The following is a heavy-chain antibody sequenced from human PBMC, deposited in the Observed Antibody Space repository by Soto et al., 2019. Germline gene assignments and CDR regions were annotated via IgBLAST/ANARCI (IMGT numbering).Heavy chain of an antibody. D-gene: IGHD2-15*01. Sequence: ASVKVSCKASGYTFTSYAMHWVRQAPGQRLEWMGWINAGNGNTKYSQKFQGRVTITRDTSASTAYMELSSLRSEDTAVYYCARGAVVAATYWFDPWGQGTLVTVSS. CDR2: INAGNGNT. CDR1: GYTFTSYA. J-gene: IGHJ5*02. V-gene: IGHV1-3*01. CDR3: ARGAVVAATYWFDP.